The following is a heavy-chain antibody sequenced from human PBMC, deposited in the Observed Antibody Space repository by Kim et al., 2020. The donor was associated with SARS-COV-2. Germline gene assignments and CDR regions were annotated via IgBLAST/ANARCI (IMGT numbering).Heavy chain of an antibody. CDR1: GGTFSSYA. J-gene: IGHJ4*02. CDR2: IIPILGIA. CDR3: ARDRYLYDSSGYYPSSFGY. D-gene: IGHD3-22*01. Sequence: SVKVSCKASGGTFSSYAISWVRQAPGQGLEWMGRIIPILGIANYAQKFQGRVTSTADKSTSTAYMELSSLRSEDTAVYYCARDRYLYDSSGYYPSSFGYWGQGTLVTVSS. V-gene: IGHV1-69*04.